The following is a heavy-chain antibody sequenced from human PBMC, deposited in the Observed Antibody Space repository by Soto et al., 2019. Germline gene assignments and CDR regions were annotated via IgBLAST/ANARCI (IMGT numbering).Heavy chain of an antibody. CDR3: ARTPFLEWLLYNYYYMDV. V-gene: IGHV4-34*01. CDR2: INHSGST. J-gene: IGHJ6*03. Sequence: SETLSLTCAVYGGSFSGYYWSWIRQPPGKGLEWIGEINHSGSTNYNPSLKSRVTISVDTSKNQFSLKLSSVTAADTAVYYCARTPFLEWLLYNYYYMDVWGKGTTVTVSS. CDR1: GGSFSGYY. D-gene: IGHD3-3*02.